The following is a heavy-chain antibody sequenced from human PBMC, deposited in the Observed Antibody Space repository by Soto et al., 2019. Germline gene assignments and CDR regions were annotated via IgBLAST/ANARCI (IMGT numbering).Heavy chain of an antibody. Sequence: PSETLSLTCSFSGDSVTSHYLTWIRQSPEKGLEWIGYMHYTGFSHYNPSLKSRLTISVDRSKNQFTLQLTSVTVEDTAVYYCARDNVRGSSRWGYYYYYGMDVWGQGTTVTVSS. D-gene: IGHD1-26*01. V-gene: IGHV4-59*02. CDR2: MHYTGFS. CDR3: ARDNVRGSSRWGYYYYYGMDV. J-gene: IGHJ6*02. CDR1: GDSVTSHY.